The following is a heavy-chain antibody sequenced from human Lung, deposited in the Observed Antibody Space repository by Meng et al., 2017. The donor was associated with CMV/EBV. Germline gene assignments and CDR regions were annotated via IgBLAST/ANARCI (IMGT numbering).Heavy chain of an antibody. V-gene: IGHV1-2*02. Sequence: SVXVSCKASGYTFTAHYFHWARQAPGQGLEWMGWIHPHRGDTNYAQQFQGRVTLTRDTSINTGYMELTRLTSDDTAVYYCARDNNWGPDYWGQGTRVTVSS. J-gene: IGHJ4*02. CDR1: GYTFTAHY. D-gene: IGHD7-27*01. CDR3: ARDNNWGPDY. CDR2: IHPHRGDT.